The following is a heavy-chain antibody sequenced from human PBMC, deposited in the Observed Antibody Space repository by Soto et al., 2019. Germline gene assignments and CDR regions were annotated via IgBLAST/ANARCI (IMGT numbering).Heavy chain of an antibody. CDR1: GGSFKANW. CDR3: ASARWDY. Sequence: SETLSLICAVSGGSFKANWWSWIRQPPGKGLEWIGEIYYTGKTNYDPSLKSRVTISVDTSRNQFSLRLSSVTAADTAVYYCASARWDYWGQGTPVTVSS. V-gene: IGHV4-34*01. CDR2: IYYTGKT. J-gene: IGHJ4*02.